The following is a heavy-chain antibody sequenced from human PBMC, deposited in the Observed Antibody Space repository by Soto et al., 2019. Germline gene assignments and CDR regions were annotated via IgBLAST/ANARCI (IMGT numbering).Heavy chain of an antibody. CDR2: INSDGGTT. V-gene: IGHV3-74*01. J-gene: IGHJ4*02. D-gene: IGHD5-18*01. Sequence: GGSLRLSCAASGFTFSSYWMHWVRQAPGKGLVWVSRINSDGGTTSYADSVKGRFTISRDNAKNTLYLQMNSLRAEDTAVYYCARDTAMNKDFDYWGQGTLVTVSS. CDR1: GFTFSSYW. CDR3: ARDTAMNKDFDY.